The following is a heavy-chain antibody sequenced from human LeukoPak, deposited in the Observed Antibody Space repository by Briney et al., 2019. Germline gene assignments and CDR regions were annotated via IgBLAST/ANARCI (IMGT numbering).Heavy chain of an antibody. V-gene: IGHV4-38-2*02. Sequence: PSETLSLTCTVSGYSISSGYYWGWVRQPPGKGLEWIGSISHAGSTDYSPSLKSRVTISLDTSKNQLSLKLRPVTAADTAVYYCARILRGVIVTSLDYWGQGTLVTVSS. CDR1: GYSISSGYY. J-gene: IGHJ4*02. D-gene: IGHD3-10*01. CDR3: ARILRGVIVTSLDY. CDR2: ISHAGST.